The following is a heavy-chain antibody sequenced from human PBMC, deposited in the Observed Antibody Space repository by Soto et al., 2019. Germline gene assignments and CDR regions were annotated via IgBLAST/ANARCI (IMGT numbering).Heavy chain of an antibody. CDR2: IIPIFGTA. CDR3: ARASYYDSSGSLYYYGMDV. D-gene: IGHD3-22*01. CDR1: GGTFSSYA. Sequence: QVQLVQSGAEVKKPGSSVKVSCKASGGTFSSYAISWVRQAPGQGLEWMGGIIPIFGTANYAQKFQGRVTITADESTSTAYMEVSSLRSEDTAVYYCARASYYDSSGSLYYYGMDVWGQGTTVTVSS. V-gene: IGHV1-69*01. J-gene: IGHJ6*02.